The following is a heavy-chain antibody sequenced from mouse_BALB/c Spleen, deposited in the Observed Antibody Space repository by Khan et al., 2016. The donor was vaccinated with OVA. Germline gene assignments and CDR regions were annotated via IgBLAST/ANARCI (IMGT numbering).Heavy chain of an antibody. CDR3: ARQPYYHYYAMDY. Sequence: QVQLKESGPGLVAPSQSLSITCTISGFSLTSYGIHWVRQPPGKGLEWLVVIWSDGSTTYNSTLKSRLSITKDNSKRQVFLKMNRLQTDDTAKYYCARQPYYHYYAMDYWGPGPSVTVSS. V-gene: IGHV2-6-1*01. D-gene: IGHD2-10*01. CDR1: GFSLTSYG. J-gene: IGHJ4*01. CDR2: IWSDGST.